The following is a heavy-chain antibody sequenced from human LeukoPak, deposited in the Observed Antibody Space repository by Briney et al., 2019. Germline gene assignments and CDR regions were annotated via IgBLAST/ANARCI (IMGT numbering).Heavy chain of an antibody. D-gene: IGHD1-26*01. CDR2: ISAYNGNT. Sequence: ASVKVSRKASGYTLTSYGITWVRQAPGQGLEWMGWISAYNGNTNYAQKLQGRVTMTTDTSTGIVYMDLRSLRSDDTAVYYCARAGFITYSGTYYADYWGQGTLVTVSS. J-gene: IGHJ4*02. V-gene: IGHV1-18*01. CDR1: GYTLTSYG. CDR3: ARAGFITYSGTYYADY.